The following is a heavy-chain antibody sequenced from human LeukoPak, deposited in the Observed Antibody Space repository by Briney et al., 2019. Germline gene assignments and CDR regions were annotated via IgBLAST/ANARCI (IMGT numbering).Heavy chain of an antibody. V-gene: IGHV3-48*03. CDR1: GFTFSSSE. J-gene: IGHJ4*02. CDR2: ISGGGGSI. CDR3: ARSAFRYGNLGLGSYYFDY. D-gene: IGHD4-17*01. Sequence: SGGSLRLSCAASGFTFSSSEMNWVRQAPGKGLEWVSYISGGGGSIYYADSVKGRFTISRDNAKNSLYLQMNGLRAADTAVYYCARSAFRYGNLGLGSYYFDYWGRGTLVTVSS.